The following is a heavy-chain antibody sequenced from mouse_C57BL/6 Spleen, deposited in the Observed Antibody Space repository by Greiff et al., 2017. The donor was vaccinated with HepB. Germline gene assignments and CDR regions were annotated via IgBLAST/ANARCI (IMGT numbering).Heavy chain of an antibody. CDR3: ARHEGYYGNYVDY. J-gene: IGHJ2*01. D-gene: IGHD2-1*01. Sequence: EVMLVESGGDLVKPGGSLKLSCAASGFTFSSYGMSWVRQTPDKRLEWVATISSGGSYTYYPDSVKGRFTISRDNAKNTLYLQMSSLKSEDTAMYYCARHEGYYGNYVDYWGQGTTLTVSS. CDR2: ISSGGSYT. V-gene: IGHV5-6*01. CDR1: GFTFSSYG.